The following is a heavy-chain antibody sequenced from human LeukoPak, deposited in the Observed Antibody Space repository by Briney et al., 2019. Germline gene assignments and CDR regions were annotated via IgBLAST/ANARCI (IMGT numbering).Heavy chain of an antibody. Sequence: PGGSLRLSCAASGFTFISYAISGVRQPPGKGLEWVSVISGSGSSTYYADSVKGRFTVSRDNSKNTLYLQMNSLRAEDTAVYFCGKGYCSGATCAPYSDYWGQGTLVTVSS. CDR1: GFTFISYA. CDR3: GKGYCSGATCAPYSDY. D-gene: IGHD2-15*01. J-gene: IGHJ4*02. CDR2: ISGSGSST. V-gene: IGHV3-23*01.